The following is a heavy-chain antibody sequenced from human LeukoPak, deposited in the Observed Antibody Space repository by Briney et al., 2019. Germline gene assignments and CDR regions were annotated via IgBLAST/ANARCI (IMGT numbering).Heavy chain of an antibody. CDR1: GFIVSSNY. Sequence: GGSLRLSCAATGFIVSSNYMGRVRQAPGKGLEWVSVIYSSGSTYYPDSVKGRFTISRDESKNTLYLQMNSLRAEDTAVYYCTRLAVAYFDSWGQGTLVTVSS. J-gene: IGHJ4*02. CDR3: TRLAVAYFDS. CDR2: IYSSGST. D-gene: IGHD6-19*01. V-gene: IGHV3-66*04.